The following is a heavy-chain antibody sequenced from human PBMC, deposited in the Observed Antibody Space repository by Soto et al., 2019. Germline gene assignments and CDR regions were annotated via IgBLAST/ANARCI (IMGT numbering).Heavy chain of an antibody. D-gene: IGHD2-2*01. CDR1: GFTFSSYG. CDR2: ISYDGSNK. Sequence: GGSLRLSCAASGFTFSSYGMHWVRQAPGKGLEWVAVISYDGSNKYYADSVKGRFTISRDNSKNTLYLQMNSLRAEDTAVYYCAKDPPLAGYCSSTSCPGYYYMDVWGKWTTVTVSS. CDR3: AKDPPLAGYCSSTSCPGYYYMDV. V-gene: IGHV3-30*18. J-gene: IGHJ6*03.